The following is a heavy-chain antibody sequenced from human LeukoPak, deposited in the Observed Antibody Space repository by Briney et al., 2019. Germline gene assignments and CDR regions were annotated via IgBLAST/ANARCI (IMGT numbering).Heavy chain of an antibody. CDR3: ARDLLDSYGYNYAFDI. V-gene: IGHV4-31*03. CDR2: IYYSGST. J-gene: IGHJ3*02. D-gene: IGHD5-18*01. Sequence: SETLSLTCTGSGGSISSGGYYWSWIRQHPGKGLEWIGYIYYSGSTYYNPSLKSRVTISVDTSKNQFSLKLSSVTAADTAVYYCARDLLDSYGYNYAFDIWGQGTMVTVSS. CDR1: GGSISSGGYY.